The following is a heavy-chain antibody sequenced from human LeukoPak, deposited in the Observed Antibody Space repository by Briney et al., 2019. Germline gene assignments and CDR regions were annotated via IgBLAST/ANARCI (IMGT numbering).Heavy chain of an antibody. V-gene: IGHV4-61*02. CDR3: ARARVGYTIDRGFDP. D-gene: IGHD1-26*01. J-gene: IGHJ5*02. Sequence: SQTLSLTCTVSGASVSSSDFYWNWIRQPAGKGLEWIGRGYTSGTTDYNPSLKSRLTISVDTSTNRSSLKLSSVTAADTAVYFCARARVGYTIDRGFDPWGQGILVTVSS. CDR2: GYTSGTT. CDR1: GASVSSSDFY.